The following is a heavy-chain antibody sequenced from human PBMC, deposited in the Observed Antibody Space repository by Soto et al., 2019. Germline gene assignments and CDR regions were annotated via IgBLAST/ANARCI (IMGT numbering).Heavy chain of an antibody. Sequence: GSLRLSCAASGFTFNNFGINWVRQAPGKGLECVSAISGGGTSTSYADSVKGRFTISRDNSKNTLYLQMNSLRADDTAVYYCAKEYSSRKKEGYFFDYWGQGTLVTVSS. CDR3: AKEYSSRKKEGYFFDY. D-gene: IGHD6-13*01. CDR1: GFTFNNFG. J-gene: IGHJ4*02. CDR2: ISGGGTST. V-gene: IGHV3-23*01.